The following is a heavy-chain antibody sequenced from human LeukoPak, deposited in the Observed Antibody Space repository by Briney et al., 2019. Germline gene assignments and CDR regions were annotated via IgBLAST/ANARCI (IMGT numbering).Heavy chain of an antibody. J-gene: IGHJ6*02. Sequence: GGSLRLSCAASGFTFSSYGMHWVRQAPGKGLEWVAVIWYDGSNKYYADSVKGRFTISRDNAKNSLYLQMNSLRAEDTALYYCAKDIRRYSSGWFLGEYYYYGMDVWGQGTTVTVSS. D-gene: IGHD6-19*01. CDR3: AKDIRRYSSGWFLGEYYYYGMDV. CDR2: IWYDGSNK. V-gene: IGHV3-33*03. CDR1: GFTFSSYG.